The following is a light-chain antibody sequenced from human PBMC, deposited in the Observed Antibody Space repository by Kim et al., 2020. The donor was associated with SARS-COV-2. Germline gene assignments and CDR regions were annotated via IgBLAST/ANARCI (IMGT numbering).Light chain of an antibody. V-gene: IGKV1-9*01. Sequence: ASVGDSVTLTCRASQGISSYLAWYQQKPGLAPKVLIYSASTLQSGVPSRFSGSGSGTDFTLTISSLQPEDFATYYCQQLSSYPLTFGGGTKVDIK. CDR2: SAS. CDR3: QQLSSYPLT. J-gene: IGKJ4*01. CDR1: QGISSY.